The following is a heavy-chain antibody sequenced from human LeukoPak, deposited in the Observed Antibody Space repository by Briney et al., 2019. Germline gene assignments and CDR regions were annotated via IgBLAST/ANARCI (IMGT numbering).Heavy chain of an antibody. CDR3: AKDVSRNWFDP. V-gene: IGHV3-21*04. CDR1: GFTFSSYS. D-gene: IGHD2-8*01. CDR2: ISSSSSYI. Sequence: GGSLRLSCAASGFTFSSYSMNWVRQAPGKGLEWVSSISSSSSYIYYADSVKGRFTISRDNSKNTLYLQMNSLRAEDTAVYYCAKDVSRNWFDPWGQGTLVTVSS. J-gene: IGHJ5*02.